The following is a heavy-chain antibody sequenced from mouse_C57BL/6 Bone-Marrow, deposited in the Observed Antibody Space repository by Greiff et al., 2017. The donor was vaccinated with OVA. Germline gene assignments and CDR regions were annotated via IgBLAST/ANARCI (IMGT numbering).Heavy chain of an antibody. CDR2: IDPSDSYT. J-gene: IGHJ3*01. D-gene: IGHD2-2*01. Sequence: QVQLQQPGAELVRPGTSVKLSCKASGYTFTSYWMHWVKQRPGQGLEWIGVIDPSDSYTNYNQKFKGKATLTVDTSSSTAYMQLSSLTSEDSAVYYCARGHMVTRTWFADWGQGTLVTVSA. CDR1: GYTFTSYW. CDR3: ARGHMVTRTWFAD. V-gene: IGHV1-59*01.